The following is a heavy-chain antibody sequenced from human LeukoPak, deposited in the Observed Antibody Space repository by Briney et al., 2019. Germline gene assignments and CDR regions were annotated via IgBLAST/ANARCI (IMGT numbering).Heavy chain of an antibody. V-gene: IGHV3-48*03. CDR3: ARETDSTLFDY. Sequence: GGSLRLSCAASGFTFSSYEMNWVRQAPGKGLEWVSYISSSGSTVYYADSVKGRFTISRDNAKNSLYPQMNSLRAEDTAVYYCARETDSTLFDYWGQGTLVTVSS. CDR2: ISSSGSTV. CDR1: GFTFSSYE. D-gene: IGHD2-2*01. J-gene: IGHJ4*02.